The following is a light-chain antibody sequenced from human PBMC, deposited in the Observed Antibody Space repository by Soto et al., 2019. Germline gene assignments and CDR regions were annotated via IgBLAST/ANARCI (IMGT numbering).Light chain of an antibody. CDR2: GAS. J-gene: IGKJ1*01. V-gene: IGKV3-15*01. CDR1: QSVDIN. CDR3: QQYNGESGT. Sequence: IVLTQSPSTLSVSPGDRVTLSCRASQSVDINLAWYQQRSGQAPRLLIYGASTRATDMPGRFSGSGSGTEFTLTISSLQPDDFATYYCQQYNGESGTFGQGTKVDIK.